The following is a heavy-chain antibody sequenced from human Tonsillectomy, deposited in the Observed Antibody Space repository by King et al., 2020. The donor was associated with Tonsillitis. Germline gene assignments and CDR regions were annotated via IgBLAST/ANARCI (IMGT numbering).Heavy chain of an antibody. D-gene: IGHD1-14*01. CDR1: GYTFTSYD. J-gene: IGHJ5*02. CDR2: MNPNSGNT. CDR3: ARRPGPLRRRNPNNWFDP. Sequence: VQLVESGAEVKKPGASVKVSCKASGYTFTSYDINWVRQATGQGLEWMGWMNPNSGNTGYAQKFQGRVTMTRNTSISTAYMELSSLRSEDTAVYYCARRPGPLRRRNPNNWFDPWGQGTPVTVSS. V-gene: IGHV1-8*02.